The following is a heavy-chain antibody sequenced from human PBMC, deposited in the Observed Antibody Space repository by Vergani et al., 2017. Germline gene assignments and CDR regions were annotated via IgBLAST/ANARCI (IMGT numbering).Heavy chain of an antibody. CDR1: GYSVGSGYY. V-gene: IGHV4-38-2*01. CDR3: ARQRGYYDSSGYYFNWFDP. Sequence: QVDLQESGPGLVKSSETLSLNCAVSGYSVGSGYYWGWIRQPPGRGLEWIGCVHRNGNTYYTSSLRSRANISRATSKNQFSLRLTSVTAADTAVYYCARQRGYYDSSGYYFNWFDPWGQGTLVTVSS. CDR2: VHRNGNT. J-gene: IGHJ5*02. D-gene: IGHD3-22*01.